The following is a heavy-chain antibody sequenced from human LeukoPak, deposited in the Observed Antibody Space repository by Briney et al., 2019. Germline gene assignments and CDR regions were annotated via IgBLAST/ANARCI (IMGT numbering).Heavy chain of an antibody. D-gene: IGHD5-18*01. CDR3: AREPPTQNSYGFLFDY. V-gene: IGHV4-39*06. Sequence: PSETLSLNCTVSGGSICSISYYWRWTRQPPGKGLERIGCIYYSGSTYYNPSLKSRVTISVDTSKNQDPLKLSSVTAADTAVYYCAREPPTQNSYGFLFDYWGQGTLVTVSS. CDR1: GGSICSISYY. J-gene: IGHJ4*02. CDR2: IYYSGST.